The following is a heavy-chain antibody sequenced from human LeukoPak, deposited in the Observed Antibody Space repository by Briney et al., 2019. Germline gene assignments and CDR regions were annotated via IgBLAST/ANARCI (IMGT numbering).Heavy chain of an antibody. V-gene: IGHV3-53*01. D-gene: IGHD3-10*01. CDR3: ARVGSPG. CDR2: IYSDLST. CDR1: GFTVSSNY. Sequence: GGSLRLSCAASGFTVSSNYMSWVRQAQGKGLEWVSVIYSDLSTYYADSVKGRFTISRDNSKNTLYLHMNSLRAEDTAVYYCARVGSPGWGQGTLVTVSS. J-gene: IGHJ4*02.